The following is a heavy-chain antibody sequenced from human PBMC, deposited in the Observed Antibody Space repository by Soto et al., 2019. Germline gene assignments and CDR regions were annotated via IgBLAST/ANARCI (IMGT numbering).Heavy chain of an antibody. Sequence: QVQLVQSGAEVKKPGASVKVSCKASGYTFTNYGISWVRQAPGQGLEWMGWISAYNGNTNYAQRLQGRVTMTTDTSTSTAYMERRSLRSDDTAVYYCARAHYRQPPTFGGVIAYWGQGTLVTVSS. CDR3: ARAHYRQPPTFGGVIAY. V-gene: IGHV1-18*01. CDR1: GYTFTNYG. J-gene: IGHJ4*02. D-gene: IGHD3-16*02. CDR2: ISAYNGNT.